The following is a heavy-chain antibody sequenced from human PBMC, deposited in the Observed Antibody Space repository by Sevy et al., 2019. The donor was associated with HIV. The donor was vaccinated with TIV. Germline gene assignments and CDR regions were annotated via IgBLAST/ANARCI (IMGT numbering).Heavy chain of an antibody. CDR2: ISYEGNYM. D-gene: IGHD3-10*01. J-gene: IGHJ4*02. Sequence: GGSLRLSCAASGFTFSSSGIHWVRQAPGKGLEWVAIISYEGNYMYYADSVKGRFTISRDNSKNTLYLQMNSLGAEDTAVYYCAKDMASEGFDYWGQGTLVTVSS. CDR1: GFTFSSSG. V-gene: IGHV3-30*18. CDR3: AKDMASEGFDY.